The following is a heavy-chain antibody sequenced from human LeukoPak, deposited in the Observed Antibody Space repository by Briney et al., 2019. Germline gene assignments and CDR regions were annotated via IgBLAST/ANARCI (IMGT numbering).Heavy chain of an antibody. CDR1: GFSLSTSGVG. CDR3: AHSKISLNSSGYPRGFDP. D-gene: IGHD3-22*01. J-gene: IGHJ5*02. Sequence: SSPTLVKPTQTLTLTCTFSGFSLSTSGVGVGWIRQPPGKALEWLALIYWNDDKRYSPSLKSRLTITKDTSKNQVVLTMTNMDPADTATYYCAHSKISLNSSGYPRGFDPWGQGTLVTVSS. CDR2: IYWNDDK. V-gene: IGHV2-5*01.